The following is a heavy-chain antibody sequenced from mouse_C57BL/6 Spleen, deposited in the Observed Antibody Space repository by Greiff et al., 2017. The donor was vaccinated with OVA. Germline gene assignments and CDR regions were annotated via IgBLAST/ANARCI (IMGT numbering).Heavy chain of an antibody. CDR1: GYSITSGYY. Sequence: EVKLVESGPGLVKPSQSLSLTCSVTGYSITSGYYWNWIRQFPGNKLEWMGYISYDGSNNYNPSLKNRISITRDTSKNQFFLKLNSVTTEDTATYYCARKRGSYDGYYDWYFDVWGTGTTVTVSS. CDR2: ISYDGSN. J-gene: IGHJ1*03. D-gene: IGHD2-3*01. V-gene: IGHV3-6*01. CDR3: ARKRGSYDGYYDWYFDV.